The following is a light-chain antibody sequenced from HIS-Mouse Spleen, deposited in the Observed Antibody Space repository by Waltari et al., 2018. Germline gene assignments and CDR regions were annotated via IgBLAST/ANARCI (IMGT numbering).Light chain of an antibody. Sequence: SYELTHPPSVSVSPGQTARITCSGDALPKKYAYWYQQKSGQAPVLVIYEDSKRPSGIPERFSGSSSGTMATWTISGAQVEDEADYYCYSTDSSGNHRVFGGGTKLTVL. V-gene: IGLV3-10*01. CDR3: YSTDSSGNHRV. CDR1: ALPKKY. CDR2: EDS. J-gene: IGLJ2*01.